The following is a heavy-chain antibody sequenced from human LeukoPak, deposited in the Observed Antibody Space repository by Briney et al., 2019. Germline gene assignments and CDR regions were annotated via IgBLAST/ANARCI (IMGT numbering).Heavy chain of an antibody. Sequence: GGSLRLSCEASGFTFNSYAVSWVRQAPGKGLEWVSAISGSGGSTYYADSVRGRFTISRDNSKNTLYLQMNSLRAEDTAVYYCANGDYRDYFDYWGQGTLVTVSS. D-gene: IGHD4-11*01. J-gene: IGHJ4*02. CDR3: ANGDYRDYFDY. CDR2: ISGSGGST. V-gene: IGHV3-23*01. CDR1: GFTFNSYA.